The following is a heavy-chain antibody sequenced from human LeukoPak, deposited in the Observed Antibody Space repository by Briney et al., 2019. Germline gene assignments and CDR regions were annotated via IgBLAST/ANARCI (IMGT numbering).Heavy chain of an antibody. CDR3: AKGEGDY. Sequence: SETLSLTCTVSGGSISGYYWSWIRQPPGKGLEWIGYIYDSGNTKYNPSLKSRVTISIDTSKNQFSLKLSSVTAADTAVYYCAKGEGDYWGRGTLVTVSS. V-gene: IGHV4-59*13. CDR2: IYDSGNT. D-gene: IGHD2-21*01. J-gene: IGHJ4*02. CDR1: GGSISGYY.